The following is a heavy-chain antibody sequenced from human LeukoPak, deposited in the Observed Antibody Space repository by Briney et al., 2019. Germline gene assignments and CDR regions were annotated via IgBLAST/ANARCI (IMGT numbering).Heavy chain of an antibody. V-gene: IGHV4-39*07. CDR1: GGSISSGSYY. CDR2: INHSGST. Sequence: SETLSLTCTVSGGSISSGSYYWSWIRQPPGKGLEWIGEINHSGSTNYNPSLKSRVTISVDTSKNQFSLKLSSVTAADTAVYYCARLLGTMTAHDWGQGTLVTVSS. CDR3: ARLLGTMTAHD. D-gene: IGHD3-22*01. J-gene: IGHJ4*02.